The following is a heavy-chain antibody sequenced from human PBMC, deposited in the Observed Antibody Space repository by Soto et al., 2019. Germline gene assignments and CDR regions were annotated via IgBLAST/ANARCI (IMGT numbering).Heavy chain of an antibody. Sequence: GGSLRLSCAASGFTISRNYMSWVRQAPGKGLEWVSVFYAGGTTYYADSVKGRFTFSRDNSKNTLYLQMNSLRAEDTAVYYCARGFCSASSCYPTPFDSWGQGTLVTVSS. V-gene: IGHV3-66*01. D-gene: IGHD2-15*01. CDR3: ARGFCSASSCYPTPFDS. J-gene: IGHJ4*02. CDR1: GFTISRNY. CDR2: FYAGGTT.